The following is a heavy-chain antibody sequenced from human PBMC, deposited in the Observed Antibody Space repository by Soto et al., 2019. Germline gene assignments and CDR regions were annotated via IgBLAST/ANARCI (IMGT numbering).Heavy chain of an antibody. D-gene: IGHD6-19*01. CDR3: AREFPYHVSSDSYLDY. V-gene: IGHV4-61*01. CDR1: GGSVSSRSYY. CDR2: IYYSVST. Sequence: SETLSLTCTVSGGSVSSRSYYWSWIRQPPGKGLEWIGYIYYSVSTNYTPSLKSRITVTPDTSKNQFSLHLTSVTPEDTAVYYCAREFPYHVSSDSYLDYWGQGALVTVSS. J-gene: IGHJ4*02.